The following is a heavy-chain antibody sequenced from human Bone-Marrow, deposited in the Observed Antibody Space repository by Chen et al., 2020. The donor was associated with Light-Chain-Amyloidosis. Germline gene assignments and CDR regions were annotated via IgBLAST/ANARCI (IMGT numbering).Heavy chain of an antibody. D-gene: IGHD5-12*01. Sequence: VKKPGESLKISCKGSGYTFPNYWIGWVRQMPGKGLEWMGVIYPDDSDARYSPSFAGQVTISADKSITTAYLQWRSLKASDTAMYYCARRRDGYNFDYWGQGTLVTVSS. CDR1: GYTFPNYW. J-gene: IGHJ4*02. CDR3: ARRRDGYNFDY. CDR2: IYPDDSDA. V-gene: IGHV5-51*01.